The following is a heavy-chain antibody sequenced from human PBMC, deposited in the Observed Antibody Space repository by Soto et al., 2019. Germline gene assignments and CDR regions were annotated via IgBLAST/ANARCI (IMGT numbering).Heavy chain of an antibody. J-gene: IGHJ4*02. V-gene: IGHV4-34*01. CDR3: ARGLRRITMVRGVIWRY. D-gene: IGHD3-10*01. CDR2: INHSGST. Sequence: QVQLQQWGAGLLKPSETLSLTCAVYGGSFSGYYWSWIRQPPGKGLEWIGEINHSGSTNYNPSLKSRVTISVDTSKNQFSLKLSSVTAADTAVYYCARGLRRITMVRGVIWRYWGQGTLVTVSS. CDR1: GGSFSGYY.